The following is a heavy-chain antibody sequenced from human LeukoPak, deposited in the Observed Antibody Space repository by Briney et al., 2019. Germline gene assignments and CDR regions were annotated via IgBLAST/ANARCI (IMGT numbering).Heavy chain of an antibody. J-gene: IGHJ5*02. Sequence: SQTLSLTCAISGDSVSSNSVTWNWIRQSPSRGLEWLGRTYYRSTWYNVYAVSVKSRITINPDTSKNQFSLQLNSVTPEDTAVYYCARGNSSGFDPWGQGTLVTVSS. CDR2: TYYRSTWYN. CDR3: ARGNSSGFDP. V-gene: IGHV6-1*01. CDR1: GDSVSSNSVT. D-gene: IGHD3-22*01.